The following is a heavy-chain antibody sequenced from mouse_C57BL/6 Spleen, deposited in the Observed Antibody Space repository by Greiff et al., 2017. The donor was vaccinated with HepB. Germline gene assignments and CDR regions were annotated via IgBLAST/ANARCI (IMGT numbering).Heavy chain of an antibody. CDR1: GYTFTDYY. D-gene: IGHD4-1*01. Sequence: VQLQQSGPELVKPGASVKISCKASGYTFTDYYMNWVKQSHGKSLEWIGDINPNNGGTSYNQKFKGKATLTVDKSSSTAYMELRSLTSEDSAVYYCARSWEGAFDYWGQGTTLTVSS. J-gene: IGHJ2*01. CDR3: ARSWEGAFDY. CDR2: INPNNGGT. V-gene: IGHV1-26*01.